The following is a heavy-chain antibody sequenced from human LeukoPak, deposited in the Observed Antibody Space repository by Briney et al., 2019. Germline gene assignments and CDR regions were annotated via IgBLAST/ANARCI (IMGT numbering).Heavy chain of an antibody. V-gene: IGHV4-39*01. CDR1: GDSTSNINYY. D-gene: IGHD3-22*01. J-gene: IGHJ4*02. Sequence: PSETLSLTCTVSGDSTSNINYYWSWIRQPPGKGLEWIGSIYYSGSTYYNPSLKSRVTISVDTSKNQFSLKLSSVTAADTAVYYCASQRNDYYDSSGHDYWGQGTLVTVSS. CDR2: IYYSGST. CDR3: ASQRNDYYDSSGHDY.